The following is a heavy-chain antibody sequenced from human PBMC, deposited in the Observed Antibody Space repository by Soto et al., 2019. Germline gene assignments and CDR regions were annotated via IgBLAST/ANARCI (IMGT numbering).Heavy chain of an antibody. D-gene: IGHD2-2*01. J-gene: IGHJ4*02. CDR3: ANLLGYCSSTSCYVGGPPFDY. CDR1: GFTFSSYA. V-gene: IGHV3-23*01. Sequence: EVQLLESGGGLVQPGGSLRLSCAASGFTFSSYAMSWVRQAPGKGLEWVSAISGSGGSTYYADSVKGRFTISRDNSKNTLHLQMNSLIAEDTAVYYCANLLGYCSSTSCYVGGPPFDYWGQGTLVTVSS. CDR2: ISGSGGST.